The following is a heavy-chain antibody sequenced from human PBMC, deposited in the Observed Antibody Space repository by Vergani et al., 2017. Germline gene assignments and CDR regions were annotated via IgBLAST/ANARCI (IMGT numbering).Heavy chain of an antibody. CDR1: GFTFSSYS. CDR3: ARDVEGQQLTSPLLWYDGMDV. D-gene: IGHD6-13*01. J-gene: IGHJ6*02. Sequence: EVQLVESGGGLVKPGGSLRLSCAASGFTFSSYSMNWVRQAPGKGLEWVSSISSSSSYIYYADSVKGRFTISRDNAKNSLYLQMNSLRAEDTAVYYCARDVEGQQLTSPLLWYDGMDVWGQGTTVTVSS. CDR2: ISSSSSYI. V-gene: IGHV3-21*01.